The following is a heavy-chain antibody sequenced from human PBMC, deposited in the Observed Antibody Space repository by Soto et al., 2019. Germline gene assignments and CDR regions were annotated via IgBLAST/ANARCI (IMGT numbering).Heavy chain of an antibody. CDR1: GGSISSSSYY. CDR2: IYYSGST. CDR3: ARLVYGWFDP. J-gene: IGHJ5*02. Sequence: SETLSLTCTVSGGSISSSSYYWGWIRQPPGKGLEWIGSIYYSGSTYYNPSLKSRVTISVDTSKNQFSLKLSSVTAADTAVYYCARLVYGWFDPWGQGTLVTVSS. V-gene: IGHV4-39*01. D-gene: IGHD3-10*01.